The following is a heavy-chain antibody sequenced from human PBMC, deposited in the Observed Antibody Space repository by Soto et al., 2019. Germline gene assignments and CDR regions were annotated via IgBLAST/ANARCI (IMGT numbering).Heavy chain of an antibody. J-gene: IGHJ6*02. D-gene: IGHD2-8*01. CDR1: GGSISSGGYH. Sequence: QVQLQESGPGLVKPSETLSFTCNVSGGSISSGGYHWSWIRQLPGKGLEWIGYIYHRGGTYYNPALKRRITISVDTSKNQFSLKMTSVTAADTAVYFCARAPGRMMNALRYYYGLDVWGQGTTVTVSS. V-gene: IGHV4-31*02. CDR2: IYHRGGT. CDR3: ARAPGRMMNALRYYYGLDV.